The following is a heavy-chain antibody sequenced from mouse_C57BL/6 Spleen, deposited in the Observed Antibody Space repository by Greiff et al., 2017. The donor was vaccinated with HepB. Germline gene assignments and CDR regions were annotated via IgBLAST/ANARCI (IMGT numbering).Heavy chain of an antibody. CDR1: GYTFTDYE. Sequence: QVQLQQSGAELVRPGASVTLSCKASGYTFTDYEMHWVKQTPVHGLEWIGAIDPETGGTAYNQKFKGKAILTAYKSSSTAYMELRSLTSEDSAVYYCHYYYGSKGYWGQGTTLTVSS. V-gene: IGHV1-15*01. CDR3: HYYYGSKGY. CDR2: IDPETGGT. D-gene: IGHD1-1*01. J-gene: IGHJ2*01.